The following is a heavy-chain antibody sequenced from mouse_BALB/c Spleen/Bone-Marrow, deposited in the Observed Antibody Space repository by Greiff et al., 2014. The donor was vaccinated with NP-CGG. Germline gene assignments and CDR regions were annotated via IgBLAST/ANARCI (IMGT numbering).Heavy chain of an antibody. V-gene: IGHV14-3*02. CDR3: TKPSVYYGSSYWYFDV. CDR1: GFNIKDTY. J-gene: IGHJ1*01. Sequence: VQLKQSGAELAKPGASVKLSCTASGFNIKDTYMHWVKQRPEQGLEWIGRIDPANGDTKYDPKLQGKATITADTSSNTAYLQLSSLTSEDTAVYYCTKPSVYYGSSYWYFDVWGAGTTVTVSS. D-gene: IGHD1-1*01. CDR2: IDPANGDT.